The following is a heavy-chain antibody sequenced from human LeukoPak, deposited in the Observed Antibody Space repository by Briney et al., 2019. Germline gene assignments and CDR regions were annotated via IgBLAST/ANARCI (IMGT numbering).Heavy chain of an antibody. CDR2: ISAYNGNT. CDR3: ARGPRIIVVVPAAADAFDI. V-gene: IGHV1-18*01. CDR1: GYTFTSYG. J-gene: IGHJ3*02. D-gene: IGHD2-2*01. Sequence: ASVKVSCKASGYTFTSYGISWVRQAPGQGLEWMGWISAYNGNTNYAQKLQGRVTMTTDTSTSTAYMELRSLRSDDTAVYYCARGPRIIVVVPAAADAFDIWGQGTMVTVSS.